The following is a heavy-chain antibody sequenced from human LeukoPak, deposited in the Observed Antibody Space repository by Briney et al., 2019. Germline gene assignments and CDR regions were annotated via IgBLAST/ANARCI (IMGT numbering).Heavy chain of an antibody. V-gene: IGHV3-9*03. CDR1: GFTFDDYA. D-gene: IGHD2-15*01. CDR2: ISWNSGSI. CDR3: AKGIGAARGTEPFDY. Sequence: GRSLRLSCAASGFTFDDYAMHWVRQAPGKGLEWVSGISWNSGSIGYADSVKGRFTISRDNAKNPLYLQMNSLRAEDMALYYCAKGIGAARGTEPFDYWGQGTLVTVSS. J-gene: IGHJ4*02.